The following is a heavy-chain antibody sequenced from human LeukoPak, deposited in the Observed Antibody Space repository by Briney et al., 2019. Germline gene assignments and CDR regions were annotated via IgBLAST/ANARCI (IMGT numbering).Heavy chain of an antibody. D-gene: IGHD2-2*01. CDR1: GYTFTSYD. CDR3: AKDPFDQMLPENWFDP. CDR2: MNPNSGDT. Sequence: ASVKVSCKASGYTFTSYDINWVRQATGQGLEWVGWMNPNSGDTNYARSFQGRVTMTRVTSISTAYMELSRLRFDDTAVYYCAKDPFDQMLPENWFDPWGQGTLVTVSS. V-gene: IGHV1-2*02. J-gene: IGHJ5*02.